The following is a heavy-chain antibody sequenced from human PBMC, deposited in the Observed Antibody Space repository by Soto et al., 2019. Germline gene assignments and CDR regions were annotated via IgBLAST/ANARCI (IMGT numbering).Heavy chain of an antibody. Sequence: EVQLVESGGGLVRPGGSLRLSCAASGFTFSYYWMHWVRQAPGKGLVWVSRIHSDGSSTSYADSVKGRFIISRDNARNTVDLQMNSVRVEDTAVYYCARGDRGDFDLWGQGTVVTVSS. CDR3: ARGDRGDFDL. V-gene: IGHV3-74*01. CDR2: IHSDGSST. CDR1: GFTFSYYW. J-gene: IGHJ3*01. D-gene: IGHD7-27*01.